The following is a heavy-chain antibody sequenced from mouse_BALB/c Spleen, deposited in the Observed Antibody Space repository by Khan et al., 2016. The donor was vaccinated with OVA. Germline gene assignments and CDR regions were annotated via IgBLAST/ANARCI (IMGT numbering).Heavy chain of an antibody. Sequence: EVQLQESGPDLVKPGASVRISCKASGYTFTDYNMDWVKQSHGKSLEWIGYIFPNRGGIGYNQKLNTKVILTVDNSLRTAYMELRSLTSEDSAVYYCARSGYGYFGFWGQGTLVTVSA. CDR1: GYTFTDYN. D-gene: IGHD1-2*01. V-gene: IGHV1S29*02. CDR2: IFPNRGGI. CDR3: ARSGYGYFGF. J-gene: IGHJ3*01.